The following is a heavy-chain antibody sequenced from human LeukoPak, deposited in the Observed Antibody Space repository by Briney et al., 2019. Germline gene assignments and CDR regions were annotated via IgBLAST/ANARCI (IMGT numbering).Heavy chain of an antibody. CDR2: IIPIFGTA. CDR3: ARGGHSGSYYLPYYYYYYMDV. Sequence: SVKVSCKASGGTFSSYAISWVRQAPGQGLEWMGGIIPIFGTANYAQKFQGRVTITTDESTSTAYMELSSLRSEDTAVYYCARGGHSGSYYLPYYYYYYMDVWGKGTTVTVSS. D-gene: IGHD1-26*01. CDR1: GGTFSSYA. J-gene: IGHJ6*03. V-gene: IGHV1-69*05.